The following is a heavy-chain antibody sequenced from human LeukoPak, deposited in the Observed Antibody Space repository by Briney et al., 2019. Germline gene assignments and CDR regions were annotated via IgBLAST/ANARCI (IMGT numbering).Heavy chain of an antibody. Sequence: PSETLSLTCTVSGASVSSYYWIWIRQPAGRGLEWIGRIDASGSTNYNPSLKSRVTMSVDSSKNQFSLKVSSVTAADTAVYYCARKDGDIWGHGTMVPVSS. CDR1: GASVSSYY. D-gene: IGHD5-24*01. CDR3: ARKDGDI. V-gene: IGHV4-4*07. CDR2: IDASGST. J-gene: IGHJ3*02.